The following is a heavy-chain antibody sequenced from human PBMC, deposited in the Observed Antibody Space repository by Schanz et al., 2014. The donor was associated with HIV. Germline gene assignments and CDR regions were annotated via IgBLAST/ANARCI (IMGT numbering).Heavy chain of an antibody. CDR3: ANTEYPYSSSSDYYYGMDV. D-gene: IGHD6-6*01. CDR1: GFIFGGYA. J-gene: IGHJ6*02. Sequence: QVQLVESGGGVVQPGRSLRLSCAASGFIFGGYAMHWVRQAPGKGLEWVAVIWYDGSNKYYADSVKGRFTISRDNSKNTLYLQMNSLRAEDTAVYYCANTEYPYSSSSDYYYGMDVWGQGTTVTVSS. V-gene: IGHV3-33*08. CDR2: IWYDGSNK.